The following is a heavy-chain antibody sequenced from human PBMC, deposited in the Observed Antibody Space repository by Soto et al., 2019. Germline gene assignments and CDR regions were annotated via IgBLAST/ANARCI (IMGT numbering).Heavy chain of an antibody. CDR1: GGSISSGYYY. V-gene: IGHV4-30-4*01. J-gene: IGHJ6*02. CDR2: IYYSGNT. D-gene: IGHD3-3*01. Sequence: PSETLSLTCSVSGGSISSGYYYWSWIRQPPGKGLEWIGNIYYSGNTYYNPSLKSRLIISIDTSKNQFSLKVGSVTAADTAVYYCASSSRITIFGVVPPYYYYYGMDVWGQGTTVTVYS. CDR3: ASSSRITIFGVVPPYYYYYGMDV.